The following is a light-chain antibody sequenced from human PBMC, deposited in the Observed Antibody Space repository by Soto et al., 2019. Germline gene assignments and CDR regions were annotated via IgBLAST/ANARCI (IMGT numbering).Light chain of an antibody. V-gene: IGKV1-12*01. Sequence: DIQMTQSPSSVSASVGDRVTITCRASQGISRWLAWYQQKPGEAPKLPIYGASSLQSGVPSRFSGSGSGTDFTLTISCLQSEDFATYYCQQYYSYPWTFGQGTKVDI. CDR3: QQYYSYPWT. J-gene: IGKJ1*01. CDR2: GAS. CDR1: QGISRW.